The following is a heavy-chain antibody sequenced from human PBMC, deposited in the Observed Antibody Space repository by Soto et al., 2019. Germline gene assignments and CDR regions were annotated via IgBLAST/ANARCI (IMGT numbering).Heavy chain of an antibody. CDR3: AKVECPDIVVVPAACDAFDI. D-gene: IGHD2-2*01. J-gene: IGHJ3*02. CDR1: GFTFDDYA. CDR2: ISWNSGSI. Sequence: GGSLRLSCAASGFTFDDYAMHWVRQAPGKGLEWVSGISWNSGSIGYADSVKGRVTISRDNAKNSLYLQMNSLRAEDTALYYCAKVECPDIVVVPAACDAFDIWGQGTMVTVSS. V-gene: IGHV3-9*01.